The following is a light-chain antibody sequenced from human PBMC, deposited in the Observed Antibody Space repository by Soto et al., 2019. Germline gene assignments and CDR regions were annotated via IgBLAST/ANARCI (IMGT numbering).Light chain of an antibody. V-gene: IGLV1-44*01. CDR1: GSNVGGNT. CDR2: GNN. CDR3: AAWDDSLRGVV. J-gene: IGLJ2*01. Sequence: QLVLTQPPSASGTPGQRVTMSCSGSGSNVGGNTVNWYQHVPGTAPRLLIFGNNQRPSGVPDRFSGSKSGMSASLAISGLQSEDEAGYYCAAWDDSLRGVVFGGGTKLTVL.